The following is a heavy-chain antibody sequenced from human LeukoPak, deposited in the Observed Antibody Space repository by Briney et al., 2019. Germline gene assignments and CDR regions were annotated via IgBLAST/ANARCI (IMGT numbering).Heavy chain of an antibody. V-gene: IGHV3-64*01. CDR2: IRSNGGST. CDR1: GFTFSSYA. CDR3: ARAYGSGSYYDY. J-gene: IGHJ4*02. Sequence: GGSLRLSCAASGFTFSSYAMHWVRQAPGKGLEYVSAIRSNGGSTYYANSVKGRFTISRDNSKNTLYLQMGSLRAEDMAVYYCARAYGSGSYYDYWGQGTLVTVPS. D-gene: IGHD3-10*01.